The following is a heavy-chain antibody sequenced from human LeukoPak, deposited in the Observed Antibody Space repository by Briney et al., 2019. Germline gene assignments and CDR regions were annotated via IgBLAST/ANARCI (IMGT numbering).Heavy chain of an antibody. D-gene: IGHD3-10*01. CDR1: GGSISSGDYY. J-gene: IGHJ4*02. CDR3: ARGGLSYSTMVRGVIHDYFDY. Sequence: PSETLSLTCTVSGGSISSGDYYWSWIRQPPGKGLEWIGYIYYSGSTYYNPSLKSRVTISVDTSKNQFSLKLSSVTAADTAVYYCARGGLSYSTMVRGVIHDYFDYWGQGTLVTVSS. CDR2: IYYSGST. V-gene: IGHV4-30-4*01.